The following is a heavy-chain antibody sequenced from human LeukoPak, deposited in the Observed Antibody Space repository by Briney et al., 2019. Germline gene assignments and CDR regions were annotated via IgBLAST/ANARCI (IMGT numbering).Heavy chain of an antibody. CDR1: GFTFSSYA. Sequence: GGSLRLSCAASGFTFSSYAMSWVRQAPGKGLEGVSAISGSGGSTYYADSVKGRFTISRDNSKNTLYLQMNSLRAEDTAVYYCAKDPPGSYYPWFRPENHDYRGQGTLVTVSS. CDR2: ISGSGGST. J-gene: IGHJ4*02. CDR3: AKDPPGSYYPWFRPENHDY. V-gene: IGHV3-23*01. D-gene: IGHD1-26*01.